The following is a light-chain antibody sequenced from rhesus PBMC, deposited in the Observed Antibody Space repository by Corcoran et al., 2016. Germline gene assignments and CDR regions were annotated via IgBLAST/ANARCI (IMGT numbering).Light chain of an antibody. CDR3: QQYDDLPWT. CDR2: YTS. CDR1: QVISSW. V-gene: IGKV1-19*01. J-gene: IGKJ1*01. Sequence: DIQMTQSPSSLSVSVGDKVTITCHASQVISSWLAWYQQKPGKAPQPLNYYTSILQSGVPSRFSGSGSGTDYTLTITSLQPEDFATYYCQQYDDLPWTFGQGTKVEIK.